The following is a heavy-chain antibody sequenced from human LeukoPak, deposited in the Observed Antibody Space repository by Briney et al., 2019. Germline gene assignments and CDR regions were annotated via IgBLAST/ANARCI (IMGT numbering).Heavy chain of an antibody. CDR1: GFTFSNYN. Sequence: RPGGPLRLSCAASGFTFSNYNMNWVRQAPGKGLEWVSSISSSSSYIYYADSLRGRFTISRDNAENSLYLQMISLRAEDTAVYYCARGRDGSQSPIDYWGQGTLVTVSS. CDR2: ISSSSSYI. J-gene: IGHJ4*02. D-gene: IGHD5-24*01. CDR3: ARGRDGSQSPIDY. V-gene: IGHV3-21*01.